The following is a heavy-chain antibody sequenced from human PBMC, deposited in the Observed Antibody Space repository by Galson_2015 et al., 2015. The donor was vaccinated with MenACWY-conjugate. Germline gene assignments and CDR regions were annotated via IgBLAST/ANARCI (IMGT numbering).Heavy chain of an antibody. J-gene: IGHJ4*02. CDR3: AKRISGVVISTFDY. D-gene: IGHD3-3*01. CDR2: VSATGSKI. V-gene: IGHV3-23*01. Sequence: SLRLSCAASGFTFSSYDMSWVRQAPGKGLEWVSSVSATGSKIYYADSVKGRFTISRDNSKNTLYLQMNSLRAEDTAVYYCAKRISGVVISTFDYWGQGTLVTVSS. CDR1: GFTFSSYD.